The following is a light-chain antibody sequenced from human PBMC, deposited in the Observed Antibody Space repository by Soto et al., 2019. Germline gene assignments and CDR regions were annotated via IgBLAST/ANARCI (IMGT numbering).Light chain of an antibody. CDR2: AAS. V-gene: IGKV1-9*01. J-gene: IGKJ5*01. CDR3: QQLFDSTIT. CDR1: QVISTS. Sequence: DIQLTQSPSFLSPSIGESVTITCRGSQVISTSLAWYQVKPGKAPKLVIYAASTLESGVPSRFSGTVSGTEFSLTITSLQTEDFATYYCQQLFDSTITFGQGTRLEIK.